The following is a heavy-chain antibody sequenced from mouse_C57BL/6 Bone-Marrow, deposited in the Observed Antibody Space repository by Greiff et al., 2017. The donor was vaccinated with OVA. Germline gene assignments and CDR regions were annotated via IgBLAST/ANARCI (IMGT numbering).Heavy chain of an antibody. CDR2: IDPSDSYT. Sequence: QQRPGQGLEWIGEIDPSDSYTNYNQKFKGKSTLTVDKSSSTAYMQLSSLTSEDSAVYYCAREGWFAYWGQGTLVTVSA. CDR3: AREGWFAY. V-gene: IGHV1-69*01. J-gene: IGHJ3*01.